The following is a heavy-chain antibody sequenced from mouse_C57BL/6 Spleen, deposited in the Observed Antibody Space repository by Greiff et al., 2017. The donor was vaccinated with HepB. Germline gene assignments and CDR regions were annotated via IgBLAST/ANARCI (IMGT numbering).Heavy chain of an antibody. CDR1: GFTFNTYA. J-gene: IGHJ1*03. CDR2: IRSKSSNYAT. D-gene: IGHD2-2*01. V-gene: IGHV10-3*01. CDR3: VRGPLDLLWLRWYFDV. Sequence: EVMLVESGGGLVQPKGSLKLSCAASGFTFNTYAMHWVRQAPGKGLEWVARIRSKSSNYATYYADSVKDRFTISRDDSQSMLYLQMNNLKTEDTAMYYCVRGPLDLLWLRWYFDVWGTGTTVTVSS.